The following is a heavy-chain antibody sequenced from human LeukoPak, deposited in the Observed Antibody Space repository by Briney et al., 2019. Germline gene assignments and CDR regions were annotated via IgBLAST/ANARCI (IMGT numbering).Heavy chain of an antibody. V-gene: IGHV1-18*01. D-gene: IGHD3-9*01. J-gene: IGHJ4*02. CDR1: GYTFTNFR. CDR3: ARGYDILSGHQPIDY. CDR2: ISAYNGNT. Sequence: ASVKVSCKASGYTFTNFRISWVRQAPGQGLEWMGWISAYNGNTNYAQKFQGRVTMTTDTSTTTAYMDLRSLRSDDTAVYYCARGYDILSGHQPIDYWGQGTLVTVSS.